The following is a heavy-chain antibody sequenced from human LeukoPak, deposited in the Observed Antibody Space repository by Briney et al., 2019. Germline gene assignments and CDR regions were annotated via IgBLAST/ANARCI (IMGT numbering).Heavy chain of an antibody. J-gene: IGHJ4*02. Sequence: AEGSLRLSCAASGFTFSGSTMHWVRQASGKGLEWVGRIKSKANNYATAYAASVKGRFIISRDDSKNTAYLQMNSLKTEDTALYYCTANGDSDYWGQGTLVTVSS. CDR1: GFTFSGST. CDR3: TANGDSDY. D-gene: IGHD4-17*01. CDR2: IKSKANNYAT. V-gene: IGHV3-73*01.